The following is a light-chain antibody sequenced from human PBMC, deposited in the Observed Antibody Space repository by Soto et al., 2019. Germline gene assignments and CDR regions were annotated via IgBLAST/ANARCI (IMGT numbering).Light chain of an antibody. CDR2: GAS. CDR1: QSVSSN. Sequence: EIVMTQSPANLSVSPGERATLSCRASQSVSSNLAWYQQKPGQAPRLLIYGASTRATGIPARFSGSGSGTEFTLTISSLQSEDFAVYYCQHYNNWPPFTFGPGTKVDIK. CDR3: QHYNNWPPFT. J-gene: IGKJ3*01. V-gene: IGKV3-15*01.